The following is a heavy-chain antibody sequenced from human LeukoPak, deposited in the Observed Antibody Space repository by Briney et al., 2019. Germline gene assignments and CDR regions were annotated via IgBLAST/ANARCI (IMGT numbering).Heavy chain of an antibody. D-gene: IGHD3-22*01. CDR2: IYSSGST. J-gene: IGHJ4*02. V-gene: IGHV4-61*02. CDR3: AREPYYYDTSRYYSPLDY. Sequence: SQTLSLTCTVSGGSISSPLYFWSWIRQPAGKGLEWIGRIYSSGSTTYNPSLENRVSMSVDTSKNQFSLKLSSVTAADTAVYYCAREPYYYDTSRYYSPLDYWGQGTLVIVSS. CDR1: GGSISSPLYF.